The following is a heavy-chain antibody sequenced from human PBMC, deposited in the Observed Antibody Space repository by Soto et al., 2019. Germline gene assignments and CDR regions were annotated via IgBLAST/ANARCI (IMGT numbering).Heavy chain of an antibody. V-gene: IGHV1-69*13. D-gene: IGHD4-17*01. J-gene: IGHJ5*02. CDR1: GGTFSSYA. CDR2: IIPIFGTA. CDR3: ARDFDYGGNSKWFDP. Sequence: GASVKVSCKASGGTFSSYAISWVRQAPGQGLEWMGGIIPIFGTANYAQKFQGRVTITADESTSTAYMELSSLRSEDTAVYYCARDFDYGGNSKWFDPWGQGTLVTVSS.